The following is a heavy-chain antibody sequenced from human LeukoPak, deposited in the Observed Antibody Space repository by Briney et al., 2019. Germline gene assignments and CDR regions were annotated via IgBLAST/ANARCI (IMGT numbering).Heavy chain of an antibody. J-gene: IGHJ4*02. CDR3: ARGGARIGEYTYGFDY. CDR1: GFTFSDYC. V-gene: IGHV3-74*01. CDR2: INSDGSGT. D-gene: IGHD5-18*01. Sequence: GGSLRLSCAASGFTFSDYCMHWVRQAPGKGLVWVSRINSDGSGTNYPDSVKGRFTMSRDNAKNTLYLQMNSLRAEDTAVYYCARGGARIGEYTYGFDYWGQGALVTVSS.